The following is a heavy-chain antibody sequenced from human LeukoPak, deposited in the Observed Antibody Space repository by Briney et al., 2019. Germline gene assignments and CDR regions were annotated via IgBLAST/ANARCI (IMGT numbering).Heavy chain of an antibody. D-gene: IGHD6-6*01. CDR1: GGSFSGYY. CDR2: INHSGST. Sequence: KPSETLSLTCAVYGGSFSGYYWSWIRQPPGKGLEWIGEINHSGSTNYNPSLKSRVTISVDTSKNQFSLKLSSVTAADTAVYYCARADPGSPSLNYWGQGTLVTVSS. CDR3: ARADPGSPSLNY. V-gene: IGHV4-34*01. J-gene: IGHJ4*02.